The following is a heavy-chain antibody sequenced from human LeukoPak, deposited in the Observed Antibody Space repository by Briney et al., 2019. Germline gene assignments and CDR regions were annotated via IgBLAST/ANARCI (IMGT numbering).Heavy chain of an antibody. CDR2: IWLDGSAT. Sequence: GGSLRLSCAASGFGCSNYDMHWVRQAPGRGVEWVAIIWLDGSATYYGDSVKGRFTISRDNSKNILYLQMDDLRAEDTAVYYCARDLDREDFDYWGQGTLVAVSS. CDR1: GFGCSNYD. J-gene: IGHJ4*02. D-gene: IGHD3/OR15-3a*01. CDR3: ARDLDREDFDY. V-gene: IGHV3-33*01.